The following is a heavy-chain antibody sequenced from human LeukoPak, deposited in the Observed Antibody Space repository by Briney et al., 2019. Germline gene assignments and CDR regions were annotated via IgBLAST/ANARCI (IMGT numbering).Heavy chain of an antibody. Sequence: SETLSLTCAVSGASITSYYWTWIRQPPGKGLEWIGYIYHTGNIKYNPSLNSRVTISIDTSKNQFSLKLSSVTAADTAVYYCARGSTVTTFDYYYMDVWGKGTTVTVSS. CDR1: GASITSYY. CDR2: IYHTGNI. D-gene: IGHD4-17*01. CDR3: ARGSTVTTFDYYYMDV. V-gene: IGHV4-59*01. J-gene: IGHJ6*03.